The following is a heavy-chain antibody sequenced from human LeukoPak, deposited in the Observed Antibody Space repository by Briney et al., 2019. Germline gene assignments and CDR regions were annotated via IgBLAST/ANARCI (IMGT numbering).Heavy chain of an antibody. J-gene: IGHJ6*02. D-gene: IGHD2-8*01. Sequence: ASVKVSCKASGYTFTSYGISWVRQAPGQGLEWMGWISVYNGNTNYAQKLQGRVTMTTDTSTSTAYMELSSLKSEDTAVYYCAREDVVLVDAVRYYYYGMDVWGQGTTVTVSS. CDR1: GYTFTSYG. CDR3: AREDVVLVDAVRYYYYGMDV. V-gene: IGHV1-18*01. CDR2: ISVYNGNT.